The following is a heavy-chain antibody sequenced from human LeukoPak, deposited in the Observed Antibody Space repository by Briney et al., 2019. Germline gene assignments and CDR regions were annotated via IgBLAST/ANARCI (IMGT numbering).Heavy chain of an antibody. J-gene: IGHJ4*02. D-gene: IGHD3-22*01. CDR3: ATRAYYDSSAYYYYYFDY. CDR1: GFTFSNYA. Sequence: PGGSLRLSCAASGFTFSNYAMSWVRQALGQGLEWVSGISGSDGSTYYADSVKGRFTISRDNSKNTLYLQMDSLRAEDTAVYYCATRAYYDSSAYYYYYFDYWGQGTLVTVSS. V-gene: IGHV3-23*01. CDR2: ISGSDGST.